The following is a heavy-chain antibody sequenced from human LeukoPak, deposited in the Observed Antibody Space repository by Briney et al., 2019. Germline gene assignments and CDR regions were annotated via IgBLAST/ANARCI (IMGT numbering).Heavy chain of an antibody. CDR3: AREGSGWYHDAFDI. V-gene: IGHV1-69*05. Sequence: SVKVSCKASGGTFSSYAISWVRQAPGQGLEWMVGIIPIFGTANYAQKFQGRVTITTDESTSTAYMELSSLRSEDTAVYYCAREGSGWYHDAFDIWGQGTMVTVSS. CDR2: IIPIFGTA. J-gene: IGHJ3*02. CDR1: GGTFSSYA. D-gene: IGHD6-19*01.